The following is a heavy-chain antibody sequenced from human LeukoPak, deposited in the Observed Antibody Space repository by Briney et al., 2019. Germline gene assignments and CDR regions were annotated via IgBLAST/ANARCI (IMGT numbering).Heavy chain of an antibody. CDR1: GFTFSTYA. Sequence: PGGSLRLSCAASGFTFSTYALNWVRQAPGKGLEWVSYISGSSSNIYYADSVRGRFTISRDNAKNSLYLQMNSLRDEDTAVYYCARETAVGNPSWSNWGQGTQVTVSS. J-gene: IGHJ4*02. V-gene: IGHV3-48*02. CDR3: ARETAVGNPSWSN. CDR2: ISGSSSNI. D-gene: IGHD4-23*01.